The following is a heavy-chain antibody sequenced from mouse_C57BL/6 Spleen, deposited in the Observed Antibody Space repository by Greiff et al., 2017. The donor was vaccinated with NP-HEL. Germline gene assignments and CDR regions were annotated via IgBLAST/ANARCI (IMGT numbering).Heavy chain of an antibody. CDR3: ARTYYSNYSYAMDY. CDR1: GFSLTSYG. D-gene: IGHD2-5*01. Sequence: QVQLKESGPGLVQPSQSLSITCTVSGFSLTSYGVHWVRQSPGKGLEWLGVIWSGGSTDYNAAFISRLSISKDNSKSQVFFKMNSLQADDTAIYYCARTYYSNYSYAMDYWGQGTSVTVSS. V-gene: IGHV2-2*01. CDR2: IWSGGST. J-gene: IGHJ4*01.